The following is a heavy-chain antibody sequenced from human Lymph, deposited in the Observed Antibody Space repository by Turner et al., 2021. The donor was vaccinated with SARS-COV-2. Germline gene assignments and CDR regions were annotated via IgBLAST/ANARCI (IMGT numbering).Heavy chain of an antibody. Sequence: EVQLLESGGGLVQPGGSLRLSCAASGFTFSSYAMGWVRQAQGKGLEWVSAISGSGGDTYYADSVKGRFTISRDNSKNTLYLQMNSLRAEDTAVYYCAKGVRGAMIVVVIPYFDYWGQGTLVTVSS. D-gene: IGHD3-22*01. CDR3: AKGVRGAMIVVVIPYFDY. CDR1: GFTFSSYA. J-gene: IGHJ4*02. CDR2: ISGSGGDT. V-gene: IGHV3-23*01.